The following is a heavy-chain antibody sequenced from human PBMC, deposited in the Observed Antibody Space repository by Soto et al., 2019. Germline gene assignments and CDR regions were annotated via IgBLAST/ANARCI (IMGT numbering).Heavy chain of an antibody. CDR1: GFTFSSYA. CDR3: AKDQPVVPAALDAFDI. J-gene: IGHJ3*02. Sequence: HPGGSLRLSCAASGFTFSSYAMSWVRQAPGKGLEWVSAISGSGSSTYYADSVKGRFTISRDNSKNTLYLQMNSLRAEDTAVYYCAKDQPVVPAALDAFDIWGQGTMVTVSS. D-gene: IGHD2-2*01. CDR2: ISGSGSST. V-gene: IGHV3-23*01.